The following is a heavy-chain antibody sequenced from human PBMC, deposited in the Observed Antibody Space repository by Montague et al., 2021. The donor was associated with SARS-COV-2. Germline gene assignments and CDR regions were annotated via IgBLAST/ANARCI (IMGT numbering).Heavy chain of an antibody. CDR1: GGAISSSSYY. V-gene: IGHV4-39*07. CDR3: ARDNSITMLVVVNCYGMDD. Sequence: SETLSLTCTVSGGAISSSSYYWGWIRQPPGKGLEWIGSIYYSGSTYYNPSLKSRVTISVDTSKNQFSLKLSSVTAADTAVYYCARDNSITMLVVVNCYGMDDWGQGTTVTVSS. CDR2: IYYSGST. J-gene: IGHJ6*02. D-gene: IGHD3-22*01.